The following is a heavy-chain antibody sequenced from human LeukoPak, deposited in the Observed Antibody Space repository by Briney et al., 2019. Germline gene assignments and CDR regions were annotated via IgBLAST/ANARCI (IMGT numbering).Heavy chain of an antibody. V-gene: IGHV3-48*03. CDR2: ISSSGSTI. CDR3: ASQGRIGDDY. Sequence: GGSLRLSCAASGFTFSSYEVNWVRQAPGKGLEWVSYISSSGSTIYYADSVKGRFTISRDNAKNSLYLQMNSLRAEDTAVYYCASQGRIGDDYWGQGTLVTVSS. D-gene: IGHD1-26*01. J-gene: IGHJ4*02. CDR1: GFTFSSYE.